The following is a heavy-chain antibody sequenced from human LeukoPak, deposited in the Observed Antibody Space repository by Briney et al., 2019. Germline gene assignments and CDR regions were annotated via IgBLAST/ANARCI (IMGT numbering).Heavy chain of an antibody. CDR3: ARNRRCCGEDY. V-gene: IGHV3-15*01. Sequence: GRSLRLSCAASGFTFSNAWMSWVRQAPGRGLEWVGRIKSKTDGGTADYAAPVKGRFTISRDDSRNTLYLQMNSLRAEDTAVYYCARNRRCCGEDYWGQGTQVTVSS. CDR2: IKSKTDGGTA. J-gene: IGHJ4*02. D-gene: IGHD2-21*01. CDR1: GFTFSNAW.